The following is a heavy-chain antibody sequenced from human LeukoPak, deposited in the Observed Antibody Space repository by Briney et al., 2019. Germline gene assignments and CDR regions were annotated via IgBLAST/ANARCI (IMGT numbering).Heavy chain of an antibody. J-gene: IGHJ4*02. V-gene: IGHV3-74*01. CDR3: ARLNWQLDHYFDY. CDR1: GFSFSTYW. D-gene: IGHD6-6*01. Sequence: GGSLRLSCAASGFSFSTYWMHWVRQAPGKGLVWVSRINSDGSGTDYADSVKGTFSISRDNGKNTVYLQMNSLRAEDTAVYYCARLNWQLDHYFDYWGQGTPVTVSS. CDR2: INSDGSGT.